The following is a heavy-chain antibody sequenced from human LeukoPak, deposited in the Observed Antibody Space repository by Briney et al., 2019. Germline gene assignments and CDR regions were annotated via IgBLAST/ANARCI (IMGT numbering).Heavy chain of an antibody. CDR3: ARLRFGELPYYYGMDV. D-gene: IGHD3-10*01. Sequence: SETLSLTCTVSGGSISSRSYYWGWIRQPPGKGLEWIGSIYYSGGTYYNPSLKSRVTISVDTSKNQFSLKLSSMTAADTAVYYCARLRFGELPYYYGMDVWGQGTTVTVSS. CDR2: IYYSGGT. J-gene: IGHJ6*02. CDR1: GGSISSRSYY. V-gene: IGHV4-39*01.